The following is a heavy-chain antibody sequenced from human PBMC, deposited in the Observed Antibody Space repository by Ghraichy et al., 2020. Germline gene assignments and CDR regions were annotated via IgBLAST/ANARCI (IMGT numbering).Heavy chain of an antibody. Sequence: GGSLRLSCAASGFTFSDYWMHWVRQVPGKGLVWVSRINSDGSSTTYADSVKGRFTISRDNAKNTLYLQMNSLRAEDTAVYYCVRDTYGSGRRQRAEYFQHWGQGTLVTVSS. D-gene: IGHD3-10*01. J-gene: IGHJ1*01. CDR3: VRDTYGSGRRQRAEYFQH. CDR1: GFTFSDYW. V-gene: IGHV3-74*01. CDR2: INSDGSST.